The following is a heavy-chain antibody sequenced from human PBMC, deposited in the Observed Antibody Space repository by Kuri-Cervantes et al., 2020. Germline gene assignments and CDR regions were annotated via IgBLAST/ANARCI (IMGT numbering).Heavy chain of an antibody. CDR3: ARDLPGDLWFXXLLNAFDI. CDR1: GFTFSSYG. CDR2: ISYDGSNK. J-gene: IGHJ3*02. V-gene: IGHV3-30*03. Sequence: GESLKISCAASGFTFSSYGMHWVRQAPGKGLEWVAVISYDGSNKYYADSVKGRFTISRDNSKNTLYLQMNSLRAEDTAVYYCARDLPGDLWFXXLLNAFDIWGQGTMVTVSS. D-gene: IGHD3-10*01.